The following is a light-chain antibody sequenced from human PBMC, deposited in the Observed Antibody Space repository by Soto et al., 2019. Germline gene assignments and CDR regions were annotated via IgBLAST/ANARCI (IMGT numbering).Light chain of an antibody. J-gene: IGKJ1*01. V-gene: IGKV3-15*01. CDR1: QSINKY. Sequence: EIVMTQSPATLPVSPGERATLSCRASQSINKYLAWYQQKPGQAPRLLIFGASTRASGIPARFSGSGSGTEFTLTISSLQSEDFAVYYCQQYDNWPPWTFGQGTKVEFK. CDR2: GAS. CDR3: QQYDNWPPWT.